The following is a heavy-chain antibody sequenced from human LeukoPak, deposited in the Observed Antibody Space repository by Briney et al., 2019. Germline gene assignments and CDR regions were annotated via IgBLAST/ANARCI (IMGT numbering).Heavy chain of an antibody. CDR3: ASDDYGDYLHWFDP. V-gene: IGHV1-69*13. J-gene: IGHJ5*02. D-gene: IGHD4-17*01. CDR2: IIPIFGTA. Sequence: GASVKVSCKASGGTFSSYAISWVRQAPGQGLEWMGGIIPIFGTANYAQKFQGRVTITADESTSTAYMELSSLRSEDTAVYYCASDDYGDYLHWFDPLGPGNPGHRLL. CDR1: GGTFSSYA.